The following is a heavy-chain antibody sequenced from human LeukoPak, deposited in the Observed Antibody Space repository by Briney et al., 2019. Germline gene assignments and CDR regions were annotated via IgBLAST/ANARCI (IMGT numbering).Heavy chain of an antibody. CDR2: INHSGST. D-gene: IGHD3-22*01. CDR1: GGSFSGYY. Sequence: SETLSLTCAVYGGSFSGYYWSWIRQPPGKGLEWIGEINHSGSTNYNPSLKSRVTISVDTSKNQFSLKLSSVTAADTAAYYCARFYYDSSGYVSFDYWGQGTLVTVSS. V-gene: IGHV4-34*01. CDR3: ARFYYDSSGYVSFDY. J-gene: IGHJ4*02.